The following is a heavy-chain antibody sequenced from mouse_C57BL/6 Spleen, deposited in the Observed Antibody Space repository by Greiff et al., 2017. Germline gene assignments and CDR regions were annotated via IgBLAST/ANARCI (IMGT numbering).Heavy chain of an antibody. Sequence: VQLQQPGTELVKPGASVKLSCKASGYTFTSYWMHWVKQRPGQGLEWIGNINPSNGGTNYNEKFKSKATLTVDKSSSTAYMQLSSLTSEDSAVYYCAREGYYYGSSYWYFDVWGTGTTGTVSS. CDR3: AREGYYYGSSYWYFDV. CDR1: GYTFTSYW. V-gene: IGHV1-53*01. J-gene: IGHJ1*03. D-gene: IGHD1-1*01. CDR2: INPSNGGT.